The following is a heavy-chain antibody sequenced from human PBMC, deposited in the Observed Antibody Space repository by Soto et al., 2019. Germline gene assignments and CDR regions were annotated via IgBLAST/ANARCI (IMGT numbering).Heavy chain of an antibody. Sequence: QVQLVQSGAEVKKPGSSVKVSCKASGGTFSSYAISWVRQAPGQGLEWMGGIIPIFGTANYAQKFQGRVTITADESTSTAYMELSSLRSEDTAVYYCARAPIYDYVWGAYYYGMDVWGQGTTVTISS. J-gene: IGHJ6*02. D-gene: IGHD3-16*01. CDR3: ARAPIYDYVWGAYYYGMDV. V-gene: IGHV1-69*01. CDR2: IIPIFGTA. CDR1: GGTFSSYA.